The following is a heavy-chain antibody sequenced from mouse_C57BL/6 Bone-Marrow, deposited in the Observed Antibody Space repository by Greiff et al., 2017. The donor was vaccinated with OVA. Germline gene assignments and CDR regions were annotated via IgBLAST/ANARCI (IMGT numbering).Heavy chain of an antibody. CDR2: INPNYGTT. D-gene: IGHD4-1*01. Sequence: VHVKQSGPELVKPGASVKISCKASGYSFTDYNMNWVKQSNGKSLEWIGVINPNYGTTSYNQKFKGKATLTVDQSSSTAYMQLNSLTSEDSAVYYCARGELGPAWFAYWGQGTLVTVSA. CDR3: ARGELGPAWFAY. V-gene: IGHV1-39*01. CDR1: GYSFTDYN. J-gene: IGHJ3*01.